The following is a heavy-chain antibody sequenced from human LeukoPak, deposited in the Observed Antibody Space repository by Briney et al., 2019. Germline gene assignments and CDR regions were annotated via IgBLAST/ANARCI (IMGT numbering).Heavy chain of an antibody. Sequence: GGSLRLSCAPSGFTFSTYWMAWVRQAPGKGLEWVANIKQDGSEEYYVDSVKGRFTISKDNAKNSLYLQMNSLRVEDTAVYYCARHIDWKFDYWGQGTLVTVSS. D-gene: IGHD1-1*01. V-gene: IGHV3-7*01. J-gene: IGHJ4*02. CDR2: IKQDGSEE. CDR3: ARHIDWKFDY. CDR1: GFTFSTYW.